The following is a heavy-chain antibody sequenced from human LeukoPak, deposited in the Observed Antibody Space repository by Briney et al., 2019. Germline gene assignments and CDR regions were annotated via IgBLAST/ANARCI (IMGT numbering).Heavy chain of an antibody. D-gene: IGHD3-10*01. CDR3: ARSRQASGLLSS. J-gene: IGHJ5*02. CDR2: IYDRGPA. CDR1: GGAITSGGYS. V-gene: IGHV4-30-2*01. Sequence: PSQTVSLTCTVSGGAITSGGYSWNWIRQPPGKGLEWIGCIYDRGPAYYNPSLKSRFTISVDRPKNQFFLNVTSLTAADTAVYYCARSRQASGLLSSWGQGTRVVVSS.